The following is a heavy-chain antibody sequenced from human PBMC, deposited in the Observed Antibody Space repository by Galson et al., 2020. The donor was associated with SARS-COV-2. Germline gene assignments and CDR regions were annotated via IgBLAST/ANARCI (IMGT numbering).Heavy chain of an antibody. CDR1: GGSFSDYS. V-gene: IGHV4-34*01. J-gene: IGHJ6*03. CDR3: ARGGSRPIMVFNYSYFYMDV. Sequence: SQTLSLTCAVYGGSFSDYSWTSVRQPPGKGLEWIGEISHSGSTNYSPSLKSRVFMSVDTSKNQFSLKLRSVTAADTAVYYCARGGSRPIMVFNYSYFYMDVWGKGTTVTVSS. CDR2: ISHSGST. D-gene: IGHD2-8*01.